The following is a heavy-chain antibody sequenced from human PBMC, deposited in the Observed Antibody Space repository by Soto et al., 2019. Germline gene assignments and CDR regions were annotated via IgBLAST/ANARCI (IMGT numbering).Heavy chain of an antibody. Sequence: SVKVSCKASGGTFSSYAISWVRQAPGQGLEWMGGIIPIFGTANYAQKFQGRVTITADESTSTAYMELSSLRSEDTAVYYCARVASYSSCAGENWFDPWGQGTLVTVSS. D-gene: IGHD6-19*01. V-gene: IGHV1-69*13. J-gene: IGHJ5*02. CDR3: ARVASYSSCAGENWFDP. CDR2: IIPIFGTA. CDR1: GGTFSSYA.